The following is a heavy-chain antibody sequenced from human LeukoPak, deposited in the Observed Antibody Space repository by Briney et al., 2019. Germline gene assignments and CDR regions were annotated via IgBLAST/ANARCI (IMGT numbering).Heavy chain of an antibody. CDR2: IYYSGST. CDR3: ARPMVRGALDY. J-gene: IGHJ4*02. CDR1: GGSISSNSYY. V-gene: IGHV4-39*01. Sequence: KPSETLSLTCTVSGGSISSNSYYWGWIRQPPGKGLEWIGSIYYSGSTYYNPSLKSRVTISVDTSKNQFSLKLSSVTAADTAVYYCARPMVRGALDYWGQGTLVTVSS. D-gene: IGHD3-10*01.